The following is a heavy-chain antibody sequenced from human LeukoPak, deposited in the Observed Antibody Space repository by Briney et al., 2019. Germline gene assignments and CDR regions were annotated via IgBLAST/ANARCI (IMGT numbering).Heavy chain of an antibody. CDR3: ARRYYGSGNPFDP. CDR2: IYHSGST. Sequence: SETLSLTCTVSGYSISSGYYWGWIRQPPGKGLEWIGSIYHSGSTYYNPSLKSRVTISVDTSKNQFSLKLSSVTAADTAVYYCARRYYGSGNPFDPWGQGTLVTVSS. J-gene: IGHJ5*02. CDR1: GYSISSGYY. V-gene: IGHV4-38-2*02. D-gene: IGHD3-10*01.